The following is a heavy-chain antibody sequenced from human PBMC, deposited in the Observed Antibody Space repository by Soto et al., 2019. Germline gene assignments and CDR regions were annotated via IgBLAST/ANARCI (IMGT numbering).Heavy chain of an antibody. Sequence: PSETLSLTCAVYGGSFSGYYWSWIRQPPGKGLEWIGEINHSGSTNYNPSLKSRVTISVDTSKNQFSLKLSSVTAADTAVYYCARGFLTVTTRFDYWGQGTLVTVSS. CDR3: ARGFLTVTTRFDY. D-gene: IGHD4-17*01. CDR1: GGSFSGYY. CDR2: INHSGST. V-gene: IGHV4-34*01. J-gene: IGHJ4*02.